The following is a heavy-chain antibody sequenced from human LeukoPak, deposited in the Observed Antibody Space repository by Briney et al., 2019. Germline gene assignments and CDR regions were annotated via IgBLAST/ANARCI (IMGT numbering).Heavy chain of an antibody. CDR1: GGTFSSYA. CDR3: ARHVSTTGTTGYYYFDY. V-gene: IGHV1-69*13. CDR2: IIPIFGTA. D-gene: IGHD1-1*01. J-gene: IGHJ4*02. Sequence: SVKVSCKASGGTFSSYAISWVRQAPGQGLEWMGGIIPIFGTANYAQKFQGRVTITADESTSTAYMELSSLRSEDTAVYYCARHVSTTGTTGYYYFDYWGRGTLVTVSS.